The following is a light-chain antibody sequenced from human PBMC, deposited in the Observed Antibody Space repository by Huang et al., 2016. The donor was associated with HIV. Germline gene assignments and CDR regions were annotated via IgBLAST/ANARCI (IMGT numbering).Light chain of an antibody. J-gene: IGKJ1*01. Sequence: DIIMTQSPDSLAASLGERATLNCRSSQSLYSSSTSKDYMAWFQQKPGQPPRLLLFWACTREAGVPDRCAGGGSGTHFTLTIASLEAEDAAIYYYQQYYSSPQTFGQGTRVEVK. CDR3: QQYYSSPQT. CDR2: WAC. CDR1: QSLYSSSTSKDY. V-gene: IGKV4-1*01.